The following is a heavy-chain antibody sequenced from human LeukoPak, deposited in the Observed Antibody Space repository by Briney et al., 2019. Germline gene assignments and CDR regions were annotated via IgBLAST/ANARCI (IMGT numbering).Heavy chain of an antibody. J-gene: IGHJ4*02. D-gene: IGHD3-10*01. CDR1: GFTFSTYN. CDR2: ITSSSTYI. V-gene: IGHV3-21*01. CDR3: ARERDYIPDY. Sequence: GGSLRLSCAASGFTFSTYNMNWVRQAPGKGLEWVSSITSSSTYIYYADSVKGRFTISRDNAKNSLYLQMNSLGAEDTAVYYCARERDYIPDYWGQGTLVTVSS.